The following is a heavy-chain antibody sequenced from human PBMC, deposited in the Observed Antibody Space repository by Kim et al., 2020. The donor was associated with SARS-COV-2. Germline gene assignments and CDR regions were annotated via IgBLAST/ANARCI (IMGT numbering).Heavy chain of an antibody. V-gene: IGHV1-69*13. D-gene: IGHD4-4*01. CDR3: AQAPTPYSTVSLPDY. Sequence: SVKVSCKASGGTFSSYAISWVRQAPGQGLEWMGGIIPIFGTANYAQKFQGRVTITADESTSTAYMELSSLRSEDTAVYYCAQAPTPYSTVSLPDYWGQGTLVTVSS. J-gene: IGHJ4*02. CDR1: GGTFSSYA. CDR2: IIPIFGTA.